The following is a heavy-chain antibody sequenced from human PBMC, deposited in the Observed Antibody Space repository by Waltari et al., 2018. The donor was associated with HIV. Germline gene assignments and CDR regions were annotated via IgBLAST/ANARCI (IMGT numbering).Heavy chain of an antibody. Sequence: EVQLVESGGDLVKPGESLRLSCAVHGFTFSSYHINWVRQAPGKGLEWVSSISSSSTYIYYADSVKGRFSISRDNAKSSLFLQLTSLRADDTAVYFCATDVARGRFDYWGQGTPVTVSS. CDR2: ISSSSTYI. CDR1: GFTFSSYH. V-gene: IGHV3-21*01. D-gene: IGHD2-15*01. J-gene: IGHJ4*02. CDR3: ATDVARGRFDY.